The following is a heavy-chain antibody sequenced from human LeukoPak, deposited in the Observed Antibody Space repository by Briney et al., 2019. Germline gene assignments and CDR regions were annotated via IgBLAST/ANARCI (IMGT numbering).Heavy chain of an antibody. D-gene: IGHD1-14*01. Sequence: PSETLSLTCNVSGGSISNYYWSWIRQPPGKGLEWIGYIYYSGSTNYNPSLKSRVTISVDTSKNQFSLKLSSVTAADTAVYYCASLSMTEGSYYFDYWGQGTLVTVSS. CDR3: ASLSMTEGSYYFDY. V-gene: IGHV4-59*12. J-gene: IGHJ4*02. CDR2: IYYSGST. CDR1: GGSISNYY.